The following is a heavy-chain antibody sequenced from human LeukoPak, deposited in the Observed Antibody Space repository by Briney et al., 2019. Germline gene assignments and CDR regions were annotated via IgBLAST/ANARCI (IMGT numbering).Heavy chain of an antibody. Sequence: GGSLRLSCAASGFTFSDYYMSWLRQAPGKGLEWVSYISSSGSTIYYADSVKGRFTISRDNAKNSLYLQMNSLRAEDTAVYYCARRDYGDHGDYYYYYMDVWGKGTTVTVSS. CDR2: ISSSGSTI. CDR3: ARRDYGDHGDYYYYYMDV. V-gene: IGHV3-11*04. D-gene: IGHD4-17*01. CDR1: GFTFSDYY. J-gene: IGHJ6*03.